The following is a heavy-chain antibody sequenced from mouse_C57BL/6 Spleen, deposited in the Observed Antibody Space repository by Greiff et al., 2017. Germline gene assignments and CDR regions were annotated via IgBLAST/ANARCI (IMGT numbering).Heavy chain of an antibody. Sequence: VQLQQSGPELVKPGASVKISCKASGYAFSSSWMNWVQQRPGKGLEWIGRIYPGDGDTNYNGKFKGKATLTADKSSSTVYMQLSSLTSEDSAVYFCARKDYIYYAMDYWGQGTSGTVSS. V-gene: IGHV1-82*01. CDR1: GYAFSSSW. CDR3: ARKDYIYYAMDY. CDR2: IYPGDGDT. J-gene: IGHJ4*01. D-gene: IGHD2-13*01.